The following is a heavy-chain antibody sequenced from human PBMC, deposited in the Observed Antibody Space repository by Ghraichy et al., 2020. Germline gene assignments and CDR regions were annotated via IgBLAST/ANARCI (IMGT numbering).Heavy chain of an antibody. CDR3: ARHIAISASYYYYGMDV. CDR2: IFSDDEK. Sequence: SGPTLVKPTETLTLTCSVSGFSLSNSKMGVSWIRQPPGKALEWLAHIFSDDEKSYSTSLQSRLTISRDTSKSQVVLNMTDMEAADTATYYCARHIAISASYYYYGMDVWGQGTTVTVSS. V-gene: IGHV2-26*02. J-gene: IGHJ6*02. CDR1: GFSLSNSKMG.